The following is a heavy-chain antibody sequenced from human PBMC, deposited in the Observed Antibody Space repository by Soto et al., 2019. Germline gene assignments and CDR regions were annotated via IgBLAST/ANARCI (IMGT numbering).Heavy chain of an antibody. CDR2: IYYSGST. D-gene: IGHD4-17*01. V-gene: IGHV4-59*01. CDR1: GGPISSYY. J-gene: IGHJ4*02. CDR3: ASTDYGDYATFDY. Sequence: SETLSLTCTVSGGPISSYYWSWIRQPPGKGLEWIGYIYYSGSTNYNPSLKSRVTISVDTSKNQFSLKLSSVTAADTAVYYCASTDYGDYATFDYWGQGTLVTVSS.